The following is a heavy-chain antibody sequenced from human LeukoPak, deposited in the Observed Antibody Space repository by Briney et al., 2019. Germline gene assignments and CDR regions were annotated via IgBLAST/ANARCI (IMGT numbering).Heavy chain of an antibody. CDR3: AMPPTTYGDYVFDY. Sequence: GGSLRLSCVASGFILSGYWMYWVRQAPGKGLEWVSAISGSGGSTYYADSVKGRFTISRDNSKNTLYLQMNSLRAEDTAVYYCAMPPTTYGDYVFDYWGQGTLVTVSS. V-gene: IGHV3-23*01. J-gene: IGHJ4*02. CDR1: GFILSGYW. D-gene: IGHD4-17*01. CDR2: ISGSGGST.